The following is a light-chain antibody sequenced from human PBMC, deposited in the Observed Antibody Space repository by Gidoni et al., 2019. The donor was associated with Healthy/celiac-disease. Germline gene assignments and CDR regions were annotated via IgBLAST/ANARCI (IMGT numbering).Light chain of an antibody. J-gene: IGKJ4*01. V-gene: IGKV1-33*01. CDR1: QDISNY. CDR2: DAS. Sequence: DIQMTQWPSFLSASVGDRVTITCQASQDISNYLHWYQQKPGKAPKHLIYDASNLETGVPSRFSGSGSGTDFTITISSLQPEDIATYYCQQYDNHPTFGGGTKVEIK. CDR3: QQYDNHPT.